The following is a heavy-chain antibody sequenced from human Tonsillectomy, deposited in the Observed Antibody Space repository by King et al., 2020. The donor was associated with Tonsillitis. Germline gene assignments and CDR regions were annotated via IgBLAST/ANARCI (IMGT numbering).Heavy chain of an antibody. J-gene: IGHJ4*02. CDR1: GGSISSYY. CDR3: ASDKGGSSSYYTPVDH. V-gene: IGHV4-4*07. Sequence: VQLQESGPGLVKASETLSLTCTVSGGSISSYYWTWIRQPAGKGLEWIGRIYASGYTNYDPSLNGRVTMSVDTSKNQFSLRLSSVTAADTAVYYCASDKGGSSSYYTPVDHWGQGTLVTVSS. D-gene: IGHD3-22*01. CDR2: IYASGYT.